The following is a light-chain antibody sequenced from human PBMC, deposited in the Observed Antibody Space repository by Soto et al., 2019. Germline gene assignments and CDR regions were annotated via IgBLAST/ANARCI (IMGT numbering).Light chain of an antibody. J-gene: IGKJ2*01. V-gene: IGKV1-33*01. CDR1: HGIRTH. CDR3: QQYYDLPYT. Sequence: DIQMTQSPSSLSASVGDRVTITCQARHGIRTHLNWYKQKPGQAPNLLIYDASNSETGVPSRFSGSGSGTDFTFTISSVQPEDVATYYCQQYYDLPYTFGQGTKLEIK. CDR2: DAS.